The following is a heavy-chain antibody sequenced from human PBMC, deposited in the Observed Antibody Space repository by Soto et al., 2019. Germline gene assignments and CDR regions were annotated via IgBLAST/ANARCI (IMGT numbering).Heavy chain of an antibody. V-gene: IGHV1-18*01. CDR1: GYAFTTYG. CDR2: ISAHNGNT. CDR3: ARGRYGAY. Sequence: QVHLVQSGAEVKKPGASVKVSCKGSGYAFTTYGITWVRQAPGQGLEWMGWISAHNGNTNYAQKLQGRVTVTRDTSTSTAYMELRSRISDDTAVYYCARGRYGAYWGQGALVTVSS. D-gene: IGHD3-10*01. J-gene: IGHJ4*02.